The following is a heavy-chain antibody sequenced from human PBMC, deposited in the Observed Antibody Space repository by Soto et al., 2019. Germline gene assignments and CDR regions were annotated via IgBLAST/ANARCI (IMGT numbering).Heavy chain of an antibody. D-gene: IGHD5-12*01. J-gene: IGHJ4*02. CDR1: GGSISSGGYS. Sequence: QLQLQESGSGLVKPSQTLSLTCAVSGGSISSGGYSWSWIGQPPGKGLEWIGHVEHSGSTYYNQYLKSRVTISVDRSKNQFSLKLSSVTAADTAVYYCAAGGGLPRYYWGQGTLVTVSS. V-gene: IGHV4-30-2*01. CDR2: VEHSGST. CDR3: AAGGGLPRYY.